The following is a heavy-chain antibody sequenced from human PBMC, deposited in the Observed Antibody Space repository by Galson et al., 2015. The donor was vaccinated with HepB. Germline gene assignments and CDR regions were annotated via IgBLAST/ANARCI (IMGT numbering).Heavy chain of an antibody. V-gene: IGHV2-70*01. CDR1: GIPVSPGGRF. D-gene: IGHD1-1*01. J-gene: IGHJ4*02. Sequence: PALVKPTQTLTLTCTFSGIPVSPGGRFVSWIRQSPGRALKWLALMDVDDAGYSSTSPRTGLTISKGAAKNQVVLRMTNMHPVDTGTYYCARLTGVGYFDYWGQGIAVTVSS. CDR2: MDVDDAG. CDR3: ARLTGVGYFDY.